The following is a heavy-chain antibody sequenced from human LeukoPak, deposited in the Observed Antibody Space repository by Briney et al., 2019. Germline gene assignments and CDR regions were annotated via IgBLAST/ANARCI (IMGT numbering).Heavy chain of an antibody. CDR1: GFTFSSYW. CDR3: ARDYDILTGYCRMDV. V-gene: IGHV3-7*01. J-gene: IGHJ6*02. CDR2: IKQDGSEK. D-gene: IGHD3-9*01. Sequence: GGSLRLSCAASGFTFSSYWMSWVRQAPGKGLEWVANIKQDGSEKYYVDSVKGRFTISRDNAKNSLYLLMNSLRAEDTAVYYCARDYDILTGYCRMDVWGQGTTVTVSS.